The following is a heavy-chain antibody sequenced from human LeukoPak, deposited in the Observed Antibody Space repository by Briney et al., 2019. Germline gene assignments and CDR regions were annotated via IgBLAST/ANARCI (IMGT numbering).Heavy chain of an antibody. CDR1: GGSISSYY. V-gene: IGHV4-59*01. CDR3: ARVVYYYYYYYMDV. Sequence: SKTLSLTCTVSGGSISSYYWSWIRQPPGKGLEWIGYIYYSGSTNYNPSLKSRVTISVDTSKNQFSLKLSSVTAADTAVYYCARVVYYYYYYYMDVWGKGTTVTVSS. D-gene: IGHD1-14*01. J-gene: IGHJ6*03. CDR2: IYYSGST.